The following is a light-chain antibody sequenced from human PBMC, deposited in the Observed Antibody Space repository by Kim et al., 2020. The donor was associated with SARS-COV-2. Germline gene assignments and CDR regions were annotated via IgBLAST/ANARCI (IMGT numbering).Light chain of an antibody. CDR2: VTSDGSH. CDR3: QTWGSGTVV. V-gene: IGLV4-69*01. CDR1: SGHSNYA. Sequence: ASVKLTCTLSSGHSNYAIAWHQQQPEKGPRYLMKVTSDGSHTKGDGIPDRFSGSSSGTERYLIISSLQSDDEADYYCQTWGSGTVVFGGGTQLTVL. J-gene: IGLJ2*01.